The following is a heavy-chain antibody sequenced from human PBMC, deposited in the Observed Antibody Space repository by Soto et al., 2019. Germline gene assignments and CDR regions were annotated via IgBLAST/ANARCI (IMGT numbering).Heavy chain of an antibody. CDR3: EKAWSLGVGATDAFDI. D-gene: IGHD1-26*01. Sequence: GGSLRLSCSASGFTFSSYAMHWVRQAPGKGLEYVSAISSNGGSTYYADSVKGRFTISRDNSKNTLYLQMSSLRAEDTAVYYCEKAWSLGVGATDAFDIWGQGTMVTVSS. CDR2: ISSNGGST. V-gene: IGHV3-64D*06. J-gene: IGHJ3*02. CDR1: GFTFSSYA.